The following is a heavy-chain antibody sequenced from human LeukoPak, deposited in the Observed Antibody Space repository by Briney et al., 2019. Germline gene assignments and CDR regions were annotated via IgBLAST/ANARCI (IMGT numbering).Heavy chain of an antibody. Sequence: SETLSLTCAVYGYSISSGYYWGWIRQPPGQGLEWIGTISHSGSAYYNPSLKGRVTISLDTSKNQFSLRLSSVTAADTAVYYCARHPIGTAMVSYFDYWGQGTLVTVSS. CDR2: ISHSGSA. CDR3: ARHPIGTAMVSYFDY. D-gene: IGHD5-18*01. CDR1: GYSISSGYY. V-gene: IGHV4-38-2*01. J-gene: IGHJ4*02.